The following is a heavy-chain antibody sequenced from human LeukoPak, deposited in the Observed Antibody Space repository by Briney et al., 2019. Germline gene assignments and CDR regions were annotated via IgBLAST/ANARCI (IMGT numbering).Heavy chain of an antibody. V-gene: IGHV3-30*04. D-gene: IGHD5-24*01. Sequence: GGSLRLSCAASGFIFGTYAMHWVRQAPGKGLEWVAVILSDGSIQNSADSVRGRFIISRDNSKNTLFLQMNRLRTEDTAVYYCARGAMLGGYNLIDDWGQGTLVTVSS. J-gene: IGHJ4*02. CDR2: ILSDGSIQ. CDR3: ARGAMLGGYNLIDD. CDR1: GFIFGTYA.